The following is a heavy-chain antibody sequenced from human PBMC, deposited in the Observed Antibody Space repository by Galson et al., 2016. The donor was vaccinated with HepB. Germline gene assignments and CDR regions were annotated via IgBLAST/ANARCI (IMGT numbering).Heavy chain of an antibody. V-gene: IGHV1-3*01. CDR1: GYIPTSYA. CDR3: ARDQSYGDYHY. D-gene: IGHD4-17*01. J-gene: IGHJ4*02. Sequence: SVKVSCKASGYIPTSYAVHWVRQAPGQRLEWMGWINAGNGNTKYSQKFQDRVTITRDTSASTAYMFLSSLRSEDTAVYYCARDQSYGDYHYWGQGTLVTVSS. CDR2: INAGNGNT.